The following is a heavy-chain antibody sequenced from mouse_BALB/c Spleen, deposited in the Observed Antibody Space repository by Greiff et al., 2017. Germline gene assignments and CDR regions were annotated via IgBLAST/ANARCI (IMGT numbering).Heavy chain of an antibody. D-gene: IGHD1-2*01. J-gene: IGHJ3*01. CDR3: AREFITTATAY. V-gene: IGHV5-4*02. CDR2: LSDGGSYT. Sequence: EVKLMESGGGLVKPGGSLKLSCAASGFTFSDYYMYWVRQTPEKRLEWVATLSDGGSYTYYPDSVKGRFTISRDNAKNNLYLQMSSLKSEDTAMYYCAREFITTATAYWGQGTLVTVSA. CDR1: GFTFSDYY.